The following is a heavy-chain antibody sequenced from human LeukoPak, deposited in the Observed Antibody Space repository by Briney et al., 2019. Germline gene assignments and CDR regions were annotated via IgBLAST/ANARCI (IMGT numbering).Heavy chain of an antibody. CDR1: GGSTSSDH. V-gene: IGHV4-59*08. CDR3: ARGRGLGVITHYSDS. D-gene: IGHD3-16*02. CDR2: ISYRGST. J-gene: IGHJ4*02. Sequence: SETLSLTCTVSGGSTSSDHWSWIRQPPEKGLEWIGCISYRGSTNYNPSLKSRVTISVDTSKKHFSLKLTSVTAADTGVYYCARGRGLGVITHYSDSWGQGTLVTASS.